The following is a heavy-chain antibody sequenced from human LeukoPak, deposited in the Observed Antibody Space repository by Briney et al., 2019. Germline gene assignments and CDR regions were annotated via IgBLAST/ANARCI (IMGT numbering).Heavy chain of an antibody. Sequence: GGSLRLSCAASGFTFSSYSMNWVRQAPGKGLEWVSSISSSSSYIYYADSVKGRFTISRDNAKNSLYLQMNSLRAEDTAVYYCARGILYDYYDSSGSDWGQGTLVTVSS. CDR1: GFTFSSYS. CDR3: ARGILYDYYDSSGSD. CDR2: ISSSSSYI. D-gene: IGHD3-22*01. J-gene: IGHJ4*02. V-gene: IGHV3-21*01.